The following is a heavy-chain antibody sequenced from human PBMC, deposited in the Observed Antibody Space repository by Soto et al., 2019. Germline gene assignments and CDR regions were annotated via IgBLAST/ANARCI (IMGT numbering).Heavy chain of an antibody. CDR2: IYPGDSDT. V-gene: IGHV5-51*01. D-gene: IGHD3-22*01. J-gene: IGHJ4*02. Sequence: PGDSLKISCNGSGYTFTSYWIGWVRQMPGKGLEWMGIIYPGDSDTRYSPSFQGQVTISADKSISTAYLQWSSLKASDTAMYYCASSAADYYDSSGYHDYWGQGTLVTVSS. CDR3: ASSAADYYDSSGYHDY. CDR1: GYTFTSYW.